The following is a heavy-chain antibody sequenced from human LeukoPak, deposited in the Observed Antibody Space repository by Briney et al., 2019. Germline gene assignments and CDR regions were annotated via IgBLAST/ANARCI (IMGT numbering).Heavy chain of an antibody. Sequence: HSGGSLRLSCAASGFTFSNYAMNWVRQAPEKGLEWVSTIHGGGDVTYYADSVKGRFTISRDNSRNTLYLQMNSLRAEDTAEYYCANVGTYVSWFDPWGQGTLVTVSS. CDR2: IHGGGDVT. CDR1: GFTFSNYA. V-gene: IGHV3-23*01. J-gene: IGHJ5*02. CDR3: ANVGTYVSWFDP. D-gene: IGHD3-16*01.